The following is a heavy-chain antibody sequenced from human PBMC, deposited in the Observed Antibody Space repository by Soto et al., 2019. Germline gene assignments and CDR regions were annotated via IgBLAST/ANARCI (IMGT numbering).Heavy chain of an antibody. CDR3: ARVGWSGYYRLYYYYYMDV. V-gene: IGHV3-72*01. Sequence: EVQLVESGGGLVQPGGSLRLSCAASGFTFSDHYMDWVRQAPGKGLEWVGRTRNKANSYTTEYAASVKGRFTISRDDSKNSLYLQMNSLKTEDTAVYYCARVGWSGYYRLYYYYYMDVWGKGTTVTVSS. CDR2: TRNKANSYTT. D-gene: IGHD3-3*01. J-gene: IGHJ6*03. CDR1: GFTFSDHY.